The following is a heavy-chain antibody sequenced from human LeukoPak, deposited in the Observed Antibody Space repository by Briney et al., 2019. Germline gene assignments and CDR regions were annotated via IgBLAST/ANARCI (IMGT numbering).Heavy chain of an antibody. Sequence: GGSLRLSCAASGFTFSSYAMSWVRQAPGKGLEGVSAISSSGSTKYYADSVKGRFTISRDNAKNSLYLQMNSLRVEDTAVYYCARWGGSGTFWDGFDIWGQGTMVTVSS. CDR2: ISSSGSTK. CDR3: ARWGGSGTFWDGFDI. CDR1: GFTFSSYA. J-gene: IGHJ3*02. V-gene: IGHV3-48*03. D-gene: IGHD3-10*01.